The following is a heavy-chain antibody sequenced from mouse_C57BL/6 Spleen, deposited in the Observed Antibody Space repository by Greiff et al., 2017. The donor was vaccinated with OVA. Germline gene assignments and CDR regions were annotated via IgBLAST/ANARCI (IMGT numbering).Heavy chain of an antibody. Sequence: VQLKESGPELVKPGASVKISCKASGYSFTGYYMNWVKQSPEKSLEWIGEINPSTGGTTYNQKFQAKATLTVDKSSSTAYMQLKSLTSEDSAVYYCARNYGAMDYWGQGTSVTVSS. D-gene: IGHD1-1*01. CDR1: GYSFTGYY. J-gene: IGHJ4*01. V-gene: IGHV1-42*01. CDR2: INPSTGGT. CDR3: ARNYGAMDY.